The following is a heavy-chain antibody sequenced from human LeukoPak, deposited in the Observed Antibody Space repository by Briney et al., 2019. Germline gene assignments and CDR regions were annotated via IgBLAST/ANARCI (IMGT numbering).Heavy chain of an antibody. D-gene: IGHD2-2*01. CDR1: GGPFSSYA. J-gene: IGHJ4*02. Sequence: SVQVSCKASGGPFSSYAISWVRRAPGQGLEWMGGIIPIFGTANYAQKFQGRVTITADESTSTAYMELSSLRSEDTAVYYCAIDSHCSSTSCYPDYWGQGTLVTVSS. V-gene: IGHV1-69*13. CDR3: AIDSHCSSTSCYPDY. CDR2: IIPIFGTA.